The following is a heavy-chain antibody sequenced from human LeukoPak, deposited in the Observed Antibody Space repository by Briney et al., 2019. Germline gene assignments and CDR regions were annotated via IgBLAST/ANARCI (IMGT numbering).Heavy chain of an antibody. CDR2: INHSGST. J-gene: IGHJ4*02. D-gene: IGHD6-13*01. CDR1: GGSFSGYY. V-gene: IGHV4-34*01. Sequence: PSETLSLTCAVYGGSFSGYYWSWIRQPPGKGLEWIGEINHSGSTYYNSSLKSRVTISLDTSKNQFSMKLSSVTAADTAVYYCAREGSSSWYNFDYWGQGTLVTVSS. CDR3: AREGSSSWYNFDY.